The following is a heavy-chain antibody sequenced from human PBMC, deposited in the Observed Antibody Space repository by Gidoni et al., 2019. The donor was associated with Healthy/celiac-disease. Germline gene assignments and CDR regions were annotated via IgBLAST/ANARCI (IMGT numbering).Heavy chain of an antibody. J-gene: IGHJ4*02. V-gene: IGHV3-23*01. CDR1: GFTFSSYA. Sequence: EVQLLESGGGLVQPGGSLRLSCAASGFTFSSYAMSWVRQAPGKGLEWVSSISGSGGSTYYADAVKGRFTISRDNSKNTLYLQMNSLRAEDTAVYYCAKGEWELRSSVDYWGQGTLVTVSS. CDR3: AKGEWELRSSVDY. D-gene: IGHD1-26*01. CDR2: ISGSGGST.